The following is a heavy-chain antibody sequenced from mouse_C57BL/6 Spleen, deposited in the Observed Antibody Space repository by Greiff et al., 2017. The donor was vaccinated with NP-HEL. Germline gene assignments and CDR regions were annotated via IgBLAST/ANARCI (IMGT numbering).Heavy chain of an antibody. CDR1: GFTFSDYY. V-gene: IGHV5-16*01. CDR3: ARDHRGYFDV. Sequence: VQLKESEGGLVQPGSSMKLSCTASGFTFSDYYMAWVRQVPEKGLEWVANINYDGSSTYYLDSLKSRFIISRDNAKNILYLQMSSLKSEDTATYYCARDHRGYFDVWGTGTTVTVSS. CDR2: INYDGSST. J-gene: IGHJ1*03. D-gene: IGHD2-14*01.